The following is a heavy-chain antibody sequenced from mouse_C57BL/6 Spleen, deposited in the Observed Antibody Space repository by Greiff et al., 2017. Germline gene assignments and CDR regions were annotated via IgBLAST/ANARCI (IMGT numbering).Heavy chain of an antibody. V-gene: IGHV1-64*01. J-gene: IGHJ4*01. CDR2: IHPNSGST. D-gene: IGHD1-1*01. CDR3: ARGTYGSNMDY. Sequence: VQLQQSGAELVKPGASVKLSCKASGYTFTSYWMHWVKQRPGQGLEWIGMIHPNSGSTNYNEKFKSKATVTVDKSSSTAYMQLSSLTSEDSAVYYCARGTYGSNMDYWGQGTSVTVST. CDR1: GYTFTSYW.